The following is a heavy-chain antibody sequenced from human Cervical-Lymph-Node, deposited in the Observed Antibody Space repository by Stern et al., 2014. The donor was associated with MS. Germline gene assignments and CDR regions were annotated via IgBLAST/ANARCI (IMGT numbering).Heavy chain of an antibody. J-gene: IGHJ4*02. V-gene: IGHV2-70*04. CDR2: IDWDDDK. CDR3: ARSPPYYEFWNDYYYFDY. D-gene: IGHD3-3*01. Sequence: HVTLRESGPALVKPTQTLTLTCTFSGFSLSTSGMRVSWIRQPPGKALEWLARIDWDDDKFYSTSLKTRLTISKDTSKNQVVLTMTNMDPVDTATYYCARSPPYYEFWNDYYYFDYWGQGTLVAVSS. CDR1: GFSLSTSGMR.